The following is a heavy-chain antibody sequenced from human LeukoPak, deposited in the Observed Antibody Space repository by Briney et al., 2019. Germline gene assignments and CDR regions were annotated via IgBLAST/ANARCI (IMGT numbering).Heavy chain of an antibody. CDR1: GFTFSSYA. J-gene: IGHJ5*02. CDR2: IKQDGGEK. Sequence: GGSLRLSCAASGFTFSSYAMSWVRQAPGKGLEWVANIKQDGGEKYYVDSVKGRFTISRDNAKNSLYLQMNSLRAEDTAVYYCAREYSSSPSTYNWFDPWGQGTLVTVSS. D-gene: IGHD6-13*01. CDR3: AREYSSSPSTYNWFDP. V-gene: IGHV3-7*05.